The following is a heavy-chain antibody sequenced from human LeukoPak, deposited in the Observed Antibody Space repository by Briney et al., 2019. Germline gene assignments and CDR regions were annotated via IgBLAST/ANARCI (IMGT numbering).Heavy chain of an antibody. V-gene: IGHV3-74*01. CDR1: GFTFSSYW. CDR3: ARVRTEYNWFDP. Sequence: GGSLRLSCAASGFTFSSYWMHWVRQAPGKGLVWVSRINSDGSSTSYADSVKGRFTISRDNAKNTLYLQMNGLRAEDTAVYYCARVRTEYNWFDPWGQGTLVTVSS. CDR2: INSDGSST. J-gene: IGHJ5*02.